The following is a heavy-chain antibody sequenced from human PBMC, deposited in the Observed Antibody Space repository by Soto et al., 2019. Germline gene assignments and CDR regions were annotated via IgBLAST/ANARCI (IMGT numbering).Heavy chain of an antibody. D-gene: IGHD2-2*01. CDR1: GFTFSSYA. J-gene: IGHJ6*02. Sequence: GGSLRLSCAASGFTFSSYAMSWVRQAPGKGLEWVSAISGSGGSTYYADSVKGRFTISRDNSKNTLYLQMNSLRAEDTAVYYCAKVGDIVVDYYYYGMDVWGQGTTVTVSS. CDR2: ISGSGGST. CDR3: AKVGDIVVDYYYYGMDV. V-gene: IGHV3-23*01.